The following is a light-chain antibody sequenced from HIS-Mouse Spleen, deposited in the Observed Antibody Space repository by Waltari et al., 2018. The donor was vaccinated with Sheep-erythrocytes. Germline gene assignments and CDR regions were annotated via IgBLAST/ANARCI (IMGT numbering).Light chain of an antibody. CDR1: GSDVRSYNL. CDR3: CSYAGSSTPWV. J-gene: IGLJ3*02. V-gene: IGLV2-23*01. Sequence: QTALTQPASVSGSPGPSITISGTGTGSDVRSYNLVSCYPQHPGKAPKRIIYEGRKRPSGVSNRFSGSKSGNTASLTISVLQAEDEADYYCCSYAGSSTPWVFGGGTKLTVL. CDR2: EGR.